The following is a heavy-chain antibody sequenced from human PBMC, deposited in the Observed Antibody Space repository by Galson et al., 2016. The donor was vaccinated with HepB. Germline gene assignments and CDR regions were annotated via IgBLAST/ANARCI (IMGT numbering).Heavy chain of an antibody. CDR3: ARVATAGVTYNWFDP. CDR2: IITANGLT. Sequence: SVKVSCKASGYTFTSGSLTWVRQAPGQGLEWMGWIITANGLTDYSQRLQGRITMTTDTSTSTAYMKLSSVTAADTAVYYCARVATAGVTYNWFDPWGQGTLVTVSS. J-gene: IGHJ5*02. D-gene: IGHD3-10*01. CDR1: GYTFTSGS. V-gene: IGHV1-18*01.